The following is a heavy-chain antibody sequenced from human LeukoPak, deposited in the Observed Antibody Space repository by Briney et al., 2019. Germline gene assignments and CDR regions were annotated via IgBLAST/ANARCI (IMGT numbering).Heavy chain of an antibody. CDR2: ISSSSSYI. D-gene: IGHD1-26*01. CDR3: ARDKGRRVGATFPDY. J-gene: IGHJ4*02. CDR1: GFTFSSYS. Sequence: GGSLRLSCAASGFTFSSYSMNWVRQAPGKGLEWASSISSSSSYIYYADSVKGRFTISRDNAKNSLYLQMNSLRAEDTAVYYCARDKGRRVGATFPDYWGQGTLVTVSS. V-gene: IGHV3-21*01.